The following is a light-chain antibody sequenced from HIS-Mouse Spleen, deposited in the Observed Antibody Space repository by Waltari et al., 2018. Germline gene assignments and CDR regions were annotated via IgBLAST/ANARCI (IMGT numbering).Light chain of an antibody. CDR1: SSAVGSYNL. V-gene: IGLV2-23*01. Sequence: QSALTQPASVSGSPGQSITIPCPGTSSAVGSYNLVSWYQQHPGKAPKLMIYEGSKRPSGVSNRFSGSKSGNTASLTISGLQAEDEADYYCCSYAGSSTYWVFGGGTKLTVL. J-gene: IGLJ3*02. CDR2: EGS. CDR3: CSYAGSSTYWV.